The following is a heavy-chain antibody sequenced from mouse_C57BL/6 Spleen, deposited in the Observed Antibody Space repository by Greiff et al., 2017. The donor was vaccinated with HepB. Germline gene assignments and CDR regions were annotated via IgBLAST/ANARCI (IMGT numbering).Heavy chain of an antibody. CDR3: ASHDFNWYFDV. V-gene: IGHV1-82*01. CDR2: IYPGDGDT. D-gene: IGHD2-4*01. J-gene: IGHJ1*03. CDR1: GYAFSSSW. Sequence: VQLQQSGPELVKPGASVKISCKASGYAFSSSWMNWVKQRPGKGLEWIGRIYPGDGDTNYNGKFKGKATLTADKSSSTAYMQLSSLTSEDSAVYFCASHDFNWYFDVWGTGTTVTVSS.